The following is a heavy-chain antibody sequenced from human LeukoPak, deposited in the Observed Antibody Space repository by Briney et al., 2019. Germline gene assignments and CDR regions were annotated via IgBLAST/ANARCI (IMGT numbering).Heavy chain of an antibody. CDR1: GFTSSGYA. V-gene: IGHV3-23*01. CDR2: ISGSGGST. D-gene: IGHD3-10*01. CDR3: AKESRYYYGSGSFSSQFDY. Sequence: GGSLRLSCAASGFTSSGYAMSWVRQAPGKGLEWVSTISGSGGSTYYADSVKGRFTSSRDNSKNTLSLQMNNLRAEDTAVYYCAKESRYYYGSGSFSSQFDYWGQGNLVTVSS. J-gene: IGHJ4*02.